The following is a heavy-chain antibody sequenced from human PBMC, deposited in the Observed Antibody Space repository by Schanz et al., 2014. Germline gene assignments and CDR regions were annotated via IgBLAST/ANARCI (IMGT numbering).Heavy chain of an antibody. CDR3: ARGTDWNLHY. CDR2: ISSSSSYI. Sequence: VQLVESGGGVVQPGGSLRLSCAASGFIFSSYGLHWVRQAPGKGLEWVSSISSSSSYIYYADSVKGRFTISRDNAKNSLYLQMNSLRAGDTAVYYCARGTDWNLHYWGQGALVTVSS. V-gene: IGHV3-21*01. CDR1: GFIFSSYG. D-gene: IGHD1-1*01. J-gene: IGHJ4*02.